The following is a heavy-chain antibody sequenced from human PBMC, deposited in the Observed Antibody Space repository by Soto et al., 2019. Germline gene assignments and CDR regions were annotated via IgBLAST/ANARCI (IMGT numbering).Heavy chain of an antibody. D-gene: IGHD5-18*01. V-gene: IGHV3-21*01. CDR1: GFTFTSYS. J-gene: IGHJ4*02. CDR2: ISSSSSYI. Sequence: GGSLRLSCAASGFTFTSYSMNWVRQAPGKGLEWVSSISSSSSYIYYADSVKGRFTISRDNAKNSLYLQMNSLRAEDTAVYFCARDQPGYSYGYGLGYWGQGT. CDR3: ARDQPGYSYGYGLGY.